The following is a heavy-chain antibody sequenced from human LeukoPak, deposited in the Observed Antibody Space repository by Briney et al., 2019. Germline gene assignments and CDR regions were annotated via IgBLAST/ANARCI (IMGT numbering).Heavy chain of an antibody. CDR2: ISRSGSSI. CDR3: ASTPDYYDSVGFYLTDY. D-gene: IGHD3-22*01. CDR1: GFTFSSYW. V-gene: IGHV3-21*01. J-gene: IGHJ4*02. Sequence: GGSLRLSCAASGFTFSSYWMHWVRQAPGKGLEWVSSISRSGSSIHYADSVKGRFTISRDNAKNSLYLQMNSLRAEDTALYYCASTPDYYDSVGFYLTDYWGQGTLVTVSS.